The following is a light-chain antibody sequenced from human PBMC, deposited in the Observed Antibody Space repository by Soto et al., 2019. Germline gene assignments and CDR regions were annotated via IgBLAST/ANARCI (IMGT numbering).Light chain of an antibody. Sequence: IQMTQSPTSLSASIGDRVSFTCQAIQDISKFLYWYQQKPGKAPKLLIYDVSNLQSGVPSRFSGCGSGTDFTVTISSLHPEDFATYYCLQDYNDPLTSGGGAKVE. J-gene: IGKJ4*02. CDR1: QDISKF. V-gene: IGKV1-6*02. CDR3: LQDYNDPLT. CDR2: DVS.